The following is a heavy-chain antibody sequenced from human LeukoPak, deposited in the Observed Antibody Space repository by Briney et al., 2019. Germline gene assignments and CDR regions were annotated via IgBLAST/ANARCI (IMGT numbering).Heavy chain of an antibody. CDR2: IYHSGST. J-gene: IGHJ4*02. CDR3: AREGLAAGTFDY. V-gene: IGHV4-4*02. Sequence: SETLSLTCAVSGGSISSSNWWGWVRQPPGKGLEWIGEIYHSGSTNYNPSLKSRVTISVDKSKNQFSLKLSSVTAADTAVYYCAREGLAAGTFDYWGQGTLVTVSS. CDR1: GGSISSSNW. D-gene: IGHD6-19*01.